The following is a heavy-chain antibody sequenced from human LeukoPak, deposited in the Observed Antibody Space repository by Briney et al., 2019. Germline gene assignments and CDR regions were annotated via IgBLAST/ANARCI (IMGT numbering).Heavy chain of an antibody. D-gene: IGHD6-19*01. CDR3: ARDLLGLGYSSGWYGVFN. CDR1: GFTFSSYA. J-gene: IGHJ4*02. Sequence: PGGSLRLSCAASGFTFSSYAMHWVRQAPGKGLEWVAVISYDGSNKYYADSVKGRFTISRDNSKNTLYLQMNSLRAEDTAVYYCARDLLGLGYSSGWYGVFNWGQGTLVTVSS. CDR2: ISYDGSNK. V-gene: IGHV3-30*04.